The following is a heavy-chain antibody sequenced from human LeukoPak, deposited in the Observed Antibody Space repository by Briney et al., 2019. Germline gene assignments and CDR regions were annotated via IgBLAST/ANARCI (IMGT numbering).Heavy chain of an antibody. Sequence: KPSDTLSLTCTVSGYSISSGYYWGWIRQSPGKGLEWIGSIYHSESTYYNPSLRSRVSISIDTSKNQFSLKLRSVTAADAAVCYCARLTLTSYYFDYWGQGTLVTVSS. D-gene: IGHD3-9*01. V-gene: IGHV4-38-2*02. CDR1: GYSISSGYY. CDR3: ARLTLTSYYFDY. CDR2: IYHSEST. J-gene: IGHJ4*02.